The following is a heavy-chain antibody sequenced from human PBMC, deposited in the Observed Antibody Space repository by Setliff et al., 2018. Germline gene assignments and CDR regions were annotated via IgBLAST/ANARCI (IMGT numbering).Heavy chain of an antibody. Sequence: GASVKVSCKASGYTFTTYTMNWVRRAPGQGLEWMGWINTNTGNPTYAQGFTGRFVFSLDTSVSTAYLQISSLKAEDTAVYYCARDNRGYAWDYYYYMDVWGKGTTVTVSS. D-gene: IGHD2-15*01. CDR2: INTNTGNP. CDR1: GYTFTTYT. J-gene: IGHJ6*03. CDR3: ARDNRGYAWDYYYYMDV. V-gene: IGHV7-4-1*02.